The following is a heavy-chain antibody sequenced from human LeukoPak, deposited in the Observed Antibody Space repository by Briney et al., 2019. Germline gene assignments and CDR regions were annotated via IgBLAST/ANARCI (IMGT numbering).Heavy chain of an antibody. V-gene: IGHV3-21*01. Sequence: TGMSLRLSCAGSGFTFNNYYMSWVRQAPGRGLEWVSSLGSTGSYIYYADSVKGRFTISRDNAKNSLFLQMNSLRAEDTAVYYCARDVLQYNYAFGYWGQGTLVTVSS. J-gene: IGHJ4*02. D-gene: IGHD5-18*01. CDR3: ARDVLQYNYAFGY. CDR1: GFTFNNYY. CDR2: LGSTGSYI.